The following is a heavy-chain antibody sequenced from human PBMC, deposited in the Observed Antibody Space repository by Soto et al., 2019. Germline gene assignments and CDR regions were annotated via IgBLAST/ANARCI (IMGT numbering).Heavy chain of an antibody. CDR2: ISGSGAGT. J-gene: IGHJ5*02. CDR1: GFTFSNYG. V-gene: IGHV3-23*01. D-gene: IGHD3-10*01. Sequence: EVQLLESGGGLVQPGGSLRLSCVVSGFTFSNYGMSWVHQAPGKGLEWVSDISGSGAGTHYADSVKGRFTISRDISKNTLYLQMNSLRAEDTAVYFCAKRVYYYGSNWFDPWGQGTLVTVSS. CDR3: AKRVYYYGSNWFDP.